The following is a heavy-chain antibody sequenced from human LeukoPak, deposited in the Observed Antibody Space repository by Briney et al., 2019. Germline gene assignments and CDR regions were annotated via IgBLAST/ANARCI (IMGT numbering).Heavy chain of an antibody. CDR2: ITNDGSST. Sequence: GGSLRLSCAASGLTFSSHWMHWVRQAPGKGLVWVSRITNDGSSTTYADSVKGRFTISRDNAKNMLYLQVNSPRAEDTAVYYCATQQEGNPAYWGQGTLVTVSS. V-gene: IGHV3-74*01. CDR3: ATQQEGNPAY. J-gene: IGHJ4*02. D-gene: IGHD1-14*01. CDR1: GLTFSSHW.